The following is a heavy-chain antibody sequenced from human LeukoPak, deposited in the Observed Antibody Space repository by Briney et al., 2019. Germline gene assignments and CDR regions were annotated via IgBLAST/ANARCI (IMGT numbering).Heavy chain of an antibody. CDR1: GYTFTTYA. CDR3: ARDLIAVRPGWFDP. J-gene: IGHJ5*02. D-gene: IGHD6-6*01. V-gene: IGHV1-18*01. CDR2: ISTYNGNT. Sequence: GASVKVSCKASGYTFTTYAISWVRQAPGQGLEWMGWISTYNGNTNYAQQFQGRVTMTTDTSMSTTYMELRSLRSDDTAVYYCARDLIAVRPGWFDPWGQGSLVTVSS.